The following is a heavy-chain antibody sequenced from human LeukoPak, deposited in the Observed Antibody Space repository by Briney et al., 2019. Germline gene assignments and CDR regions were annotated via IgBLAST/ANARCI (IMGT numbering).Heavy chain of an antibody. CDR3: ARDLYSAYVINPYYFDY. CDR2: IKPSTDST. D-gene: IGHD5-12*01. V-gene: IGHV1-46*01. CDR1: GYTFTGYY. J-gene: IGHJ4*02. Sequence: GASVKVSCKASGYTFTGYYMHWVRQAPGQGLEWMGLIKPSTDSTTYAQKFQGRVTMTRDTSTSTVYMELSSLKSDDTALYYCARDLYSAYVINPYYFDYWGQGTLVTVSS.